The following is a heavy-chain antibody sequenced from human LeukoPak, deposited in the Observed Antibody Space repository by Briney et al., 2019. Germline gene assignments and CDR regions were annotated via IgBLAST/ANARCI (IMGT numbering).Heavy chain of an antibody. CDR3: VRGSYGAYDY. D-gene: IGHD4-17*01. CDR1: GFTFSTYA. Sequence: GGSLRLSCAASGFTFSTYAMSWVRQAPGKGLEWVSSISSDSSYIYYADAVHGRFTVSRDNAKYSLYLQMNSLRAEDTAVYYCVRGSYGAYDYWGQGSLVTVSS. J-gene: IGHJ4*02. CDR2: ISSDSSYI. V-gene: IGHV3-21*01.